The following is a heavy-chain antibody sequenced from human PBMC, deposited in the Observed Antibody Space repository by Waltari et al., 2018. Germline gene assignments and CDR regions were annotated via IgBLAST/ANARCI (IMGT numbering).Heavy chain of an antibody. D-gene: IGHD5-12*01. Sequence: QVQLVQSGAEVKKPGSSVKVSCKASGGTFSSYAISWVRQAPGQGLEWMGGVTPSLGKANYAQKFQGRVTITADESTSTAYMELSSLRSEDTAVYYCASLMATIRGPWGQGTLVTVSS. CDR3: ASLMATIRGP. V-gene: IGHV1-69*01. J-gene: IGHJ5*02. CDR2: VTPSLGKA. CDR1: GGTFSSYA.